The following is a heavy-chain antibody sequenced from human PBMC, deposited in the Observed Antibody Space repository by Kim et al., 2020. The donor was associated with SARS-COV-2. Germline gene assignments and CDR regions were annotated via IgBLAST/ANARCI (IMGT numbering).Heavy chain of an antibody. J-gene: IGHJ4*02. CDR2: INHSGST. V-gene: IGHV4-34*01. CDR3: ARNLGFGELRGGDY. Sequence: SETLSLTCAVYGGSFSGYYWSWIRQPPGKGLEWIGEINHSGSTNYNPSLKSRVTISVDTSKNQFSLKLSSVTAADTAVYYCARNLGFGELRGGDYWGQGTLVTVSS. CDR1: GGSFSGYY. D-gene: IGHD3-10*01.